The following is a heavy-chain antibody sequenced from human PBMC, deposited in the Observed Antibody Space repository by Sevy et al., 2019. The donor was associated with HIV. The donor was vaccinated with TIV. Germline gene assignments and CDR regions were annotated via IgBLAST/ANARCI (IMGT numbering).Heavy chain of an antibody. CDR2: ISPGAGGT. D-gene: IGHD2-21*01. CDR3: ARVDSCGGDCYFSDY. CDR1: GYTFTSYD. V-gene: IGHV1-46*01. Sequence: ASVKVSCKASGYTFTSYDVQWVRQAPGQGLECMGIISPGAGGTNYAQNFQGRVTLTRDTSTTTVYMELSRLRYEDTAVYYCARVDSCGGDCYFSDYWGQGTPVTVSS. J-gene: IGHJ4*02.